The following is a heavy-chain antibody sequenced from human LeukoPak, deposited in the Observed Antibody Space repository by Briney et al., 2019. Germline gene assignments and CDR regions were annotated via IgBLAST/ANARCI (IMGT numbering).Heavy chain of an antibody. CDR3: ARNPINTYYYDSSGWG. V-gene: IGHV4-39*01. J-gene: IGHJ4*02. D-gene: IGHD3-22*01. Sequence: SETLSLTCTVSGVSISSSSYYWGWIRQPPGKGLEWIGSIYYSGSTYYNPSLKSRATISVDTTKNQFSLTLSPGTAAVTAWYYCARNPINTYYYDSSGWGWGQGTLVTVSS. CDR2: IYYSGST. CDR1: GVSISSSSYY.